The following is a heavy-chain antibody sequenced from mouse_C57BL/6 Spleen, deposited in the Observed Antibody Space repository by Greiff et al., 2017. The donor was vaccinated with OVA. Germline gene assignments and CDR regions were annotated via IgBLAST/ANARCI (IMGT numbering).Heavy chain of an antibody. J-gene: IGHJ3*01. CDR1: GFSFNTYA. CDR2: IRSKSNNYAT. Sequence: EVKLQESGGGLVQPKGSLKLSCAASGFSFNTYAMNWVRQAPGKGLEWVARIRSKSNNYATYYADSVKDRFTISRDDSESMLYLQMNNLKTEDTAMYYCVRGGPWCAYWGQGTLVTVSA. CDR3: VRGGPWCAY. V-gene: IGHV10-1*01.